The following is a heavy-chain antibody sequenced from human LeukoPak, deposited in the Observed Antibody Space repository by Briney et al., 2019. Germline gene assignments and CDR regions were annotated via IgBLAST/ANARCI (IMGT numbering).Heavy chain of an antibody. CDR3: AMSTVNTGWPRDPNKYYYFMDV. CDR1: GGTFNSYP. Sequence: SVKVSCKPSGGTFNSYPISWVRQAPGQGLEWMGGIIPIFSTTDYAQEFQGRVTITADESTTTAYMELSSLRSEDTAVYYCAMSTVNTGWPRDPNKYYYFMDVWGKGTTVTVSS. D-gene: IGHD4-17*01. CDR2: IIPIFSTT. V-gene: IGHV1-69*13. J-gene: IGHJ6*03.